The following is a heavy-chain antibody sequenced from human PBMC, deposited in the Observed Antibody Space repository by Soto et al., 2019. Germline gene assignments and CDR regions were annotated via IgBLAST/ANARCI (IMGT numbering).Heavy chain of an antibody. CDR2: VYYSGTT. V-gene: IGHV4-61*01. CDR1: GGSVSDKTYY. D-gene: IGHD4-17*01. Sequence: SETMSLTSAGSGGSVSDKTYYLSWIRQPPGNGLEWIGYVYYSGTTNYNPSLKSRVTISVDLSKNQFSLRLSSVTTADTALYYCARTTAVPNSLRSRYFFDYWGQGTLVTVSS. J-gene: IGHJ4*02. CDR3: ARTTAVPNSLRSRYFFDY.